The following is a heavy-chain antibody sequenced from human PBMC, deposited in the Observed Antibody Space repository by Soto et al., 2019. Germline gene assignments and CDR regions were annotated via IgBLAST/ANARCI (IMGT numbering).Heavy chain of an antibody. J-gene: IGHJ3*02. V-gene: IGHV3-30*18. CDR2: ISYDGSNK. CDR1: GFTFSSYG. Sequence: QVQLVESGGGVVQPGRSLRLSCAASGFTFSSYGMHWVRQAPGKGLEWVAVISYDGSNKYYADSVKGRFTISRDNSKNTLYLEMNSLRGEDTGVYYCAKMAYGGNSPNDAFDIWGQGTMVTVSS. CDR3: AKMAYGGNSPNDAFDI. D-gene: IGHD4-17*01.